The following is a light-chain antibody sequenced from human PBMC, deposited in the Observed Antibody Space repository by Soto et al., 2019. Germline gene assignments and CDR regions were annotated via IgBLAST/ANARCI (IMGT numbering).Light chain of an antibody. J-gene: IGKJ2*01. V-gene: IGKV1-5*01. CDR3: QQYDSSSPT. CDR1: QNISVW. CDR2: DAS. Sequence: DIQMTQSPSTLSASVGDGVTITCRDSQNISVWLAWYQQRPGKAPKFLIYDASSLETGVPSRFSGSGSGTGFTLTIRSLQPDDFATYYCQQYDSSSPTFGQGTKLEIK.